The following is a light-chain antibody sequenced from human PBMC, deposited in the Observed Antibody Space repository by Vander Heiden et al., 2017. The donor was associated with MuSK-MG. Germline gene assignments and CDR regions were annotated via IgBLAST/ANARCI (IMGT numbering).Light chain of an antibody. CDR2: AAS. CDR3: QQLNSHPFT. V-gene: IGKV1-9*01. J-gene: IGKJ4*01. CDR1: QGISSY. Sequence: DMQVTQSPSFLSASVGDRVTITCRASQGISSYLAWYQQKPGKAPKLLIYAASTLQSGVPSRFSGSGSGTEFTLTISSLQPEDFATYYCQQLNSHPFTFGGGTKVEI.